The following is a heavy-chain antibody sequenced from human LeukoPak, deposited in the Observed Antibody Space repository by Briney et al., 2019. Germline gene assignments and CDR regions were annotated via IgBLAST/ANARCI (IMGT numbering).Heavy chain of an antibody. Sequence: GASMRVSCKASGYNFNSYYIHWVRQAPGQGLTWMGWINPDNGKTKYEPRFQGRVTMTWDTSINTAYVDLTGLRSDDTAVYYCARNERAVSVVDAFDVWGQGTVVTVSS. CDR2: INPDNGKT. CDR3: ARNERAVSVVDAFDV. V-gene: IGHV1-2*02. D-gene: IGHD1-1*01. CDR1: GYNFNSYY. J-gene: IGHJ3*01.